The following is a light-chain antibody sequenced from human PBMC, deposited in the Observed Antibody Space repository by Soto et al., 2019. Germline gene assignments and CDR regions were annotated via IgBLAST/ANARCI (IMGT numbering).Light chain of an antibody. Sequence: EIVLTQSPGTLSLSPGERATLSCRASQSVSSSYLAWYQQKPGQAPRLLICGASSRATGIPDRFSGSGSGTDFTLTISRLEPEDFAVYYCQQYGSSPGGTFGQGTRLEIK. CDR2: GAS. CDR1: QSVSSSY. J-gene: IGKJ5*01. CDR3: QQYGSSPGGT. V-gene: IGKV3-20*01.